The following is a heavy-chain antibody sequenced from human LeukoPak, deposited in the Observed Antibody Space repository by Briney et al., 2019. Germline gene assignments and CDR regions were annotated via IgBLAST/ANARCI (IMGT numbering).Heavy chain of an antibody. V-gene: IGHV4-59*01. J-gene: IGHJ5*02. CDR3: ARGSGYYYDMLNWFDP. CDR2: IYYSGST. Sequence: PSETLSLTCTVSGGSISSYYWSWIRQPPGKGLEWLGYIYYSGSTNYNPSLKSRVTISVDTSKNQFSLKLSSVTAADTAVYYCARGSGYYYDMLNWFDPWGQGTLVTVSS. CDR1: GGSISSYY. D-gene: IGHD3-22*01.